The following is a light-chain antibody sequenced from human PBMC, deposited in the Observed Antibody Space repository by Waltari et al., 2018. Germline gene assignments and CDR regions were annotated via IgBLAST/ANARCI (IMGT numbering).Light chain of an antibody. CDR1: QDIRNA. V-gene: IGKV1-NL1*01. CDR2: AAS. Sequence: DIQVTQSKSSASAYVGDRVTNTRRASQDIRNALAWYQQKPWKAPKLLLYAASMLESRVPSRFSGSGSGTDYTLTITGLQPEDSATYYCQQFSGILWTFGQGTKVEIK. CDR3: QQFSGILWT. J-gene: IGKJ1*01.